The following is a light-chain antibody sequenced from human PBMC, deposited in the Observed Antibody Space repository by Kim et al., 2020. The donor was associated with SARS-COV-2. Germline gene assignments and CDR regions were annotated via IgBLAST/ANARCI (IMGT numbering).Light chain of an antibody. CDR3: QSYDSSLSGSYV. CDR1: SSNIGAGYA. CDR2: GNS. V-gene: IGLV1-40*01. J-gene: IGLJ1*01. Sequence: VTISFTGSSSNIGAGYAVHWYQQLPGTAPNLLIYGNSNRPSGVPDRFSGSKSGTSASLAITGLQAEDEADYYCQSYDSSLSGSYVFGTGTKVTVL.